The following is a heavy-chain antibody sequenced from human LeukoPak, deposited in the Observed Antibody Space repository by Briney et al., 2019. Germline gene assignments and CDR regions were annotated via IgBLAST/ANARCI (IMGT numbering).Heavy chain of an antibody. Sequence: SVKVSCKASGGTFSSYAISWVRQAPGQGLEWMGGIIPIFGTANYAQKFQGRVTITADKSTSTAYMELSSLRSEDTAVYHCARGGYYGSGSYPFYYYGMDVWGKGTTVTVSS. CDR1: GGTFSSYA. J-gene: IGHJ6*04. CDR3: ARGGYYGSGSYPFYYYGMDV. D-gene: IGHD3-10*01. CDR2: IIPIFGTA. V-gene: IGHV1-69*06.